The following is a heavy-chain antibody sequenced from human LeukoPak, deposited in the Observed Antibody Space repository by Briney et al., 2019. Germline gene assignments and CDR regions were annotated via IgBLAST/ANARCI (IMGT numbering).Heavy chain of an antibody. J-gene: IGHJ5*02. V-gene: IGHV4-39*07. CDR3: ARRVGILPEENWFDP. D-gene: IGHD2-15*01. CDR1: GGSISSSSYY. CDR2: IYYSGST. Sequence: SETLSLTCTVSGGSISSSSYYWGWIRQPPGKGLEWIGSIYYSGSTYYNPSLKSRVTISVDTSKNQFSLKLSSVTAADTAVYYCARRVGILPEENWFDPWGQGTLVTVSS.